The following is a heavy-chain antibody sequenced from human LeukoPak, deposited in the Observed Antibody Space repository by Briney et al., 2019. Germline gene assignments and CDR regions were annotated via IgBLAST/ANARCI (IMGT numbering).Heavy chain of an antibody. D-gene: IGHD1-26*01. Sequence: PGGSLRLSCAASGFTFSCYAMSWVCQAPGKRLVWVSRINSDGINTSYADCVEGRFTISRDNSKNTLYLQMNCLRPEDTAVYYCARDVSGSYSFDNWGQGSLVTVSS. V-gene: IGHV3-23*01. CDR1: GFTFSCYA. CDR3: ARDVSGSYSFDN. CDR2: INSDGINT. J-gene: IGHJ4*02.